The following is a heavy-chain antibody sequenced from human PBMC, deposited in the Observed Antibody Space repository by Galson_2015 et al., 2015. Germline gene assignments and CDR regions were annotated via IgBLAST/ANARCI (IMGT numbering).Heavy chain of an antibody. CDR3: ARDQPGGYCSSTSCYGPQYYFDS. V-gene: IGHV3-21*01. Sequence: SLRLSCAASGFTFSYYIMHWVRQAPGKGLGWVSSISSSSSYIYYADSVKGRFTISRDNAKNSLYLQMNSLRAEDTAVYYCARDQPGGYCSSTSCYGPQYYFDSWGQGTLVTVSS. CDR2: ISSSSSYI. CDR1: GFTFSYYI. D-gene: IGHD2-2*01. J-gene: IGHJ4*02.